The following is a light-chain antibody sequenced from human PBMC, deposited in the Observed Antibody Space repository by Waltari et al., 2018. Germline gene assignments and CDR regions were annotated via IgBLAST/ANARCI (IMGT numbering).Light chain of an antibody. CDR2: EVS. CDR1: SSDVGAYNF. CDR3: SSYTTSTAPGV. J-gene: IGLJ1*01. Sequence: QSALTQPASVSGSPGQSITISCTGTSSDVGAYNFVSWYQQHPGKVPHLIIYEVSERPPGVSNRFSGSKSDNTASLTISGLQAEDEADYYRSSYTTSTAPGVFGAGTKVTVL. V-gene: IGLV2-14*01.